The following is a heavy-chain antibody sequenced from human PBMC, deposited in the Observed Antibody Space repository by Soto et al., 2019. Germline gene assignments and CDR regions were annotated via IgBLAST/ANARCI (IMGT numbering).Heavy chain of an antibody. CDR1: SDSISGLY. D-gene: IGHD3-9*01. CDR2: IYSSGET. Sequence: SETRSLTGTVSSDSISGLYWTWIRQPAGKGLEWIGRIYSSGETNYNPSLTGRVIMSLDTSKNQFSLNLTSVTAADTAVYYCARASQCKSYFDCFAWLDYWGQGTLVTVSS. J-gene: IGHJ4*02. CDR3: ARASQCKSYFDCFAWLDY. V-gene: IGHV4-4*07.